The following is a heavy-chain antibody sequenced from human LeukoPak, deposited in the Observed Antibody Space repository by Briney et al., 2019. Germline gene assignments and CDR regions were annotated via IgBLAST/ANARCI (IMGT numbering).Heavy chain of an antibody. CDR1: GFTFSSYG. J-gene: IGHJ4*02. CDR2: IWYGGSNK. V-gene: IGHV3-33*08. CDR3: ARDSSAFDY. Sequence: PGGSLRLSCAASGFTFSSYGMHWVRQAPGKGLEWVAVIWYGGSNKYYADSVKGRFTISRDNSKNTLYLQMNNLRAEDTAVYYCARDSSAFDYWGQGTLVTVSS.